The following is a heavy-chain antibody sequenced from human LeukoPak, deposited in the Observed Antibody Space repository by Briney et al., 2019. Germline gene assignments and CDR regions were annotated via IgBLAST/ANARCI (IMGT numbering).Heavy chain of an antibody. J-gene: IGHJ4*02. D-gene: IGHD4-17*01. V-gene: IGHV4-59*08. CDR2: IYYSGRT. CDR1: GGSVSSYY. Sequence: PSETLSLTSTVSGGSVSSYYWSWIRQPPGKGLEWIGYIYYSGRTNYNPSLKSRVIISVDTSKNQFSLKLSSVTAADTAVYYCARHQDYGDYALDYWGQGTLVTVSS. CDR3: ARHQDYGDYALDY.